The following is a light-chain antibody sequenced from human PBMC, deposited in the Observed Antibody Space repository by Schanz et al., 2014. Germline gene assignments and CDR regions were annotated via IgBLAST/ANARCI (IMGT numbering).Light chain of an antibody. V-gene: IGLV1-44*01. Sequence: QSVLAQPPSVSGAPGQRVTISCSGSSSNIGSNTVNWYQQLPGTAPKLLIYSNNQRPSGVSDRFSGSKSGTSASLAISGLQFEDEADYYCAAWDDSLNGRVFGGGTKLTVL. CDR1: SSNIGSNT. CDR3: AAWDDSLNGRV. J-gene: IGLJ3*02. CDR2: SNN.